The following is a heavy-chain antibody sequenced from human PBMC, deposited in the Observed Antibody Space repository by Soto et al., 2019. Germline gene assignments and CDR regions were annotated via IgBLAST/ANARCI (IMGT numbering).Heavy chain of an antibody. J-gene: IGHJ6*02. CDR1: GFTFSDYY. V-gene: IGHV3-11*01. D-gene: IGHD6-13*01. Sequence: GGSLRLSCAASGFTFSDYYMSWIRQAPGKGLEWVSYISSSGSTIYYADSVKGRSTISRDNAKNSLYLQMNSLRAEDTAVYYCARVSAAAEAMDVWGQGTTVTVSS. CDR3: ARVSAAAEAMDV. CDR2: ISSSGSTI.